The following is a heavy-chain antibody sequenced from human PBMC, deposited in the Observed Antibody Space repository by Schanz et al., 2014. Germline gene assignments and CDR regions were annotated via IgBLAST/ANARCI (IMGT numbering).Heavy chain of an antibody. CDR3: ARDLISSGWYG. CDR1: GFTFSSYA. J-gene: IGHJ4*02. Sequence: EQLVESGGGAVQPGRSLRLSCAASGFTFSSYAVDWIRQAPGQGLEWVSDISDSGDSTHYADSVKGRFTISRDNAKNSLFLQMNSLRVEDTAVYYCARDLISSGWYGWGQGTLVTVSS. V-gene: IGHV3-48*03. D-gene: IGHD6-19*01. CDR2: ISDSGDST.